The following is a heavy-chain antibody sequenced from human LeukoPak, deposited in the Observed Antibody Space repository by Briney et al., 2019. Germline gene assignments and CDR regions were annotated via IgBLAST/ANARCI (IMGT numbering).Heavy chain of an antibody. CDR1: GGSFSGYY. CDR3: ARGRIAAAGTGPYYYYGMDV. V-gene: IGHV4-34*01. D-gene: IGHD6-13*01. Sequence: SETLSLTCAVYGGSFSGYYWSWIRQPPGKGLEWIGEINHSGSTNYNPSLKSRVTISVDTPKNQFSLKLSSVTAADTAVYYCARGRIAAAGTGPYYYYGMDVWGQGTTVTVSS. CDR2: INHSGST. J-gene: IGHJ6*02.